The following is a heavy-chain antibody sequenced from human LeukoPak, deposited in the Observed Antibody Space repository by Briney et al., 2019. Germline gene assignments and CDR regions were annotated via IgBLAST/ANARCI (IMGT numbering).Heavy chain of an antibody. CDR2: ICNSGSA. CDR3: ARYSFCQGVVVIQYNWFDP. J-gene: IGHJ5*02. CDR1: GGSITSAGYS. D-gene: IGHD3-22*01. Sequence: SQTLSLTCTVSGGSITSAGYSFNWIRQHPGKGLECIGYICNSGSAYYNPSLKSRATISMDTSKNQFSLKLSSVTAADTAVYYCARYSFCQGVVVIQYNWFDPWGQGTLVTVSS. V-gene: IGHV4-31*03.